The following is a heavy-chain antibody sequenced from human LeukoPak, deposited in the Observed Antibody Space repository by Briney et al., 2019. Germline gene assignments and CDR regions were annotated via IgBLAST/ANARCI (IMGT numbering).Heavy chain of an antibody. V-gene: IGHV4-31*03. Sequence: PSQTLSLTCTVSGGAIGSGAYYWSWIRQHPGKGLEWIGYIHYSGSNYYHTSLKTRVTISVDTSKNQFSLKLSSVTAADTAVYYCAGAYLIRDAFDNWGQGTMVTVSS. J-gene: IGHJ3*02. CDR2: IHYSGSN. CDR1: GGAIGSGAYY. CDR3: AGAYLIRDAFDN. D-gene: IGHD3-16*01.